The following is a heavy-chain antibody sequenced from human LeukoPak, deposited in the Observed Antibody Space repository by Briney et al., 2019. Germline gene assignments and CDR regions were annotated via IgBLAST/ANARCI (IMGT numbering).Heavy chain of an antibody. CDR3: ARVTHGGFDFDY. CDR1: GFTFDDFY. V-gene: IGHV3-11*04. J-gene: IGHJ4*02. CDR2: ISSSGGTM. D-gene: IGHD4-23*01. Sequence: GGSLRLSCAVSGFTFDDFYMSWIRQAPGKGLEWTAYISSSGGTMNFADSVKGRFTISRDNAKNSLSLQMNRLRVEDTAVYYCARVTHGGFDFDYWGQGTQVTVSS.